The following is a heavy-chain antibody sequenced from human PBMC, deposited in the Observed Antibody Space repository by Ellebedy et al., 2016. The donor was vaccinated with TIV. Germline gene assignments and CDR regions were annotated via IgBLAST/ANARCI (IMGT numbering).Heavy chain of an antibody. Sequence: GESLKISXAASGFTLSTYGMHWVRQAPGKGLEWVAVISYDESNKYYADSVKGRFTISRDNSKNTLYLQMNSLRADDTAVYYCAKDPRSTYCTSTNCYLSDYFDYWGQGTLVTVSS. CDR1: GFTLSTYG. D-gene: IGHD2-2*01. CDR3: AKDPRSTYCTSTNCYLSDYFDY. J-gene: IGHJ4*02. V-gene: IGHV3-30*18. CDR2: ISYDESNK.